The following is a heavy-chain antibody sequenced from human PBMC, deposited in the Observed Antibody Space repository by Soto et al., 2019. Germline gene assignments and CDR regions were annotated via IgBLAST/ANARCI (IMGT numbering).Heavy chain of an antibody. Sequence: PGESLKISCAASGFTFSSCAMTWVRQAPGMGLQWVSAISDSGGSTYYAGSVRGRFTISRDNSKNTLYLQLNSLGAEDTAVYYCAKDKPAAGSQWLVPIWGRGTLVTVSS. J-gene: IGHJ4*02. D-gene: IGHD6-19*01. CDR3: AKDKPAAGSQWLVPI. V-gene: IGHV3-23*01. CDR1: GFTFSSCA. CDR2: ISDSGGST.